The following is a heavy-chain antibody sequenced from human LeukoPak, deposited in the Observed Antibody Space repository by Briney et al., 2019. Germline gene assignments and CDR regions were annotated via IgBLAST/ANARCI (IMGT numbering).Heavy chain of an antibody. CDR3: ARDPCRAYCYDY. D-gene: IGHD3-16*01. CDR1: GYTFTRYG. J-gene: IGHJ4*02. CDR2: ISAYNGNT. Sequence: ASVKVSCKASGYTFTRYGISWVRQAPGQGLEWMGWISAYNGNTNYAQKLQGRVTMTTDTSTSTAYMELRSLRSDDTAVYYCARDPCRAYCYDYWGQGTLVTVSS. V-gene: IGHV1-18*01.